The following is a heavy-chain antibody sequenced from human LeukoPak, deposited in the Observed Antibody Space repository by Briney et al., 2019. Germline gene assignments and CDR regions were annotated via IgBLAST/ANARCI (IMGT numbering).Heavy chain of an antibody. V-gene: IGHV3-33*03. Sequence: PGRSLRLSCAASGFTFSNYGMHWVRQAPGKGLEWVAVIWFSGTNQYYGDSVRGRFTISRDNSKNTLYLQMNSLRAEDTAVYYCAKDQVAGKISNYYMDVWGKGTTVTVSS. CDR2: IWFSGTNQ. D-gene: IGHD6-13*01. CDR3: AKDQVAGKISNYYMDV. J-gene: IGHJ6*03. CDR1: GFTFSNYG.